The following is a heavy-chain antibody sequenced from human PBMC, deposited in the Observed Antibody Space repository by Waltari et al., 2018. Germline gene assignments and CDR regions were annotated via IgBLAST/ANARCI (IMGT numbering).Heavy chain of an antibody. J-gene: IGHJ2*01. V-gene: IGHV4-38-2*01. CDR3: ARKGAAAGRDWYFDL. CDR1: GYSISSGYY. Sequence: QVQLQESGPGLVKPSETLSLTCAVSGYSISSGYYWGWIRQPPGKVLEWIGSIYHSGSTYYNPSLKSRVTISVDTSKNQFSLKLSSVTAADTAVYYCARKGAAAGRDWYFDLWGRGTLVTVSS. D-gene: IGHD6-13*01. CDR2: IYHSGST.